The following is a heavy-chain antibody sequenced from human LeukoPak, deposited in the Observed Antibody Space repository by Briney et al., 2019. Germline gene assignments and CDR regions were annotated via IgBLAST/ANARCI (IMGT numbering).Heavy chain of an antibody. CDR2: IHYGGTT. V-gene: IGHV4-39*01. Sequence: PSETLSLTCTVSGDSISSSTYYWGWIRQPPGKGLEWIGSIHYGGTTYYNPSLKSRVTISVDTAKNQFSLKLTSVTAADTAVYYCARGVAARAYGYWGQGTLVTVSS. CDR3: ARGVAARAYGY. J-gene: IGHJ4*02. D-gene: IGHD6-6*01. CDR1: GDSISSSTYY.